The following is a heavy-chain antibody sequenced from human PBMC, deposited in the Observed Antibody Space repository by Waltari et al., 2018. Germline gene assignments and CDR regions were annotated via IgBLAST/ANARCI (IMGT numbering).Heavy chain of an antibody. J-gene: IGHJ4*02. D-gene: IGHD3-3*01. CDR2: RWYDGSNK. V-gene: IGHV3-33*01. Sequence: VQLVESGGGVVQHGRSLRRSCAAPGFSFRRSGNTWVRQRPGTGLEWVAVRWYDGSNKYYADSVKGRFTISRDNSKNTLYLQMNSLRAEDTAVYYCARGVLEWLSLDYWGQGTLVTVSS. CDR3: ARGVLEWLSLDY. CDR1: GFSFRRSG.